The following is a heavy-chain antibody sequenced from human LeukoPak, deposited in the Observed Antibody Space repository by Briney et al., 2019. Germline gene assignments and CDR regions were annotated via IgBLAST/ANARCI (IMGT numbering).Heavy chain of an antibody. CDR2: ISYDGSNK. D-gene: IGHD3-22*01. CDR1: GFTFSSYG. V-gene: IGHV3-30*18. CDR3: AKDRVIAVVSGPFDY. J-gene: IGHJ4*02. Sequence: PGGSLRLSCAASGFTFSSYGMHWVRQAPGKGLEWVAVISYDGSNKYYADSVKGRFTISRDNSRNTLYLQMNSLRAEDTAVYYCAKDRVIAVVSGPFDYWGQGTLVTVSS.